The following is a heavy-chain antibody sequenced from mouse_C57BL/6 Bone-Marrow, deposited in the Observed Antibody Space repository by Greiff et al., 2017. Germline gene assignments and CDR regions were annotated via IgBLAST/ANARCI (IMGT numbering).Heavy chain of an antibody. Sequence: QVQLKESGAELARPGASVKLSCKASGYTFTSYGISWVKQRTGQGLEWIGEIYPRSGNTYYNEKFKGKATLTADKSSSTAYMELRSLTSEDSAVYFCARGDYCAMDYWGRGTSATVSS. J-gene: IGHJ4*01. CDR2: IYPRSGNT. V-gene: IGHV1-81*01. CDR3: ARGDYCAMDY. CDR1: GYTFTSYG.